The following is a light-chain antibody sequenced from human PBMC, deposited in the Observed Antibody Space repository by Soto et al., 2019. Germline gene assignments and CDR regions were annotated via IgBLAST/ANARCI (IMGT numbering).Light chain of an antibody. V-gene: IGKV1-27*01. CDR1: QGISNY. Sequence: DIQMTQSPSSLSASVGDRVTITCRASQGISNYLAWYQQNPWKVPKLLIYAASTLQSGVPSRFSGSGSGKDFTLTISSLQTEDVATYYCQKYNSAPYTFGQRTKLQTK. CDR3: QKYNSAPYT. CDR2: AAS. J-gene: IGKJ2*01.